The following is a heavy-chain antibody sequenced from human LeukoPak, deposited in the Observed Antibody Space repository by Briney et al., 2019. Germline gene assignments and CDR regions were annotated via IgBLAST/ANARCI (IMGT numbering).Heavy chain of an antibody. CDR1: GGSISSYY. V-gene: IGHV4-59*01. CDR2: IYNSGST. D-gene: IGHD6-13*01. J-gene: IGHJ4*02. Sequence: PSETLSLTCAVSGGSISSYYWSWIRQPPGKGLEWIGYIYNSGSTYYNPSLKSRVTISVDTSKNQFSLKLSSVTAADTAVYHCARGPSRTYSSSWYVYWGQRTLVTVSS. CDR3: ARGPSRTYSSSWYVY.